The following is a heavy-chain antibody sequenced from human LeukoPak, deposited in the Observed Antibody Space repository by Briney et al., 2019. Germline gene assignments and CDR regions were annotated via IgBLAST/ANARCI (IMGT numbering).Heavy chain of an antibody. CDR3: TKDDPTNRP. CDR1: GFTFSNAW. V-gene: IGHV3-15*01. CDR2: IKSKGDGGTT. D-gene: IGHD2/OR15-2a*01. Sequence: PGGSLRLSCAASGFTFSNAWMSWVRQAPGKGLEWVGRIKSKGDGGTTEYAAPVKGRVTISRDDSKNTLYLQMNSLKTEDTAMYYCTKDDPTNRPWGQGTLVTVSS. J-gene: IGHJ4*02.